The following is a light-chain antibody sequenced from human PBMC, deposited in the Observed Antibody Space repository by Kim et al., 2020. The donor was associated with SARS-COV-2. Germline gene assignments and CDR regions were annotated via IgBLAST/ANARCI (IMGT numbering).Light chain of an antibody. Sequence: DIVMTQSPDSLDVSLGERATINCKTSQSVLYSSSNKNYLAWYQQKPGQPPKLLFYWASTRESGVFDRFSGSGSGTDFTLTISSLQAEDVAVYYCQQYYSTPWTFGQGTKVDIK. V-gene: IGKV4-1*01. CDR2: WAS. CDR1: QSVLYSSSNKNY. CDR3: QQYYSTPWT. J-gene: IGKJ1*01.